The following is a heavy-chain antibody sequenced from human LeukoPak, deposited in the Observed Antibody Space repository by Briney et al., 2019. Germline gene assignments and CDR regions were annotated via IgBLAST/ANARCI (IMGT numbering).Heavy chain of an antibody. V-gene: IGHV4-59*01. CDR1: GGSISSYY. CDR3: AREGADYYDSSGPSYYFDY. Sequence: PSQTLSLTCTVSGGSISSYYWSWIRQPPGKGLEWIGYIYYSGSTNYNPSLKSRVTISVDTSKNQFSLKLSSVTAADTAVYYCAREGADYYDSSGPSYYFDYWGQGTLVTVSS. J-gene: IGHJ4*02. D-gene: IGHD3-22*01. CDR2: IYYSGST.